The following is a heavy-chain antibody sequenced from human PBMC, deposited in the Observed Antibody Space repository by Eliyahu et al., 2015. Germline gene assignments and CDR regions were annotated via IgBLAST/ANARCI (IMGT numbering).Heavy chain of an antibody. V-gene: IGHV5-10-1*03. CDR2: IDPSDSYT. CDR1: GYRFTNYW. Sequence: EVQLVQSGAEVRKPGESLRISCQGSGYRFTNYWISWVRQMPGKGLEWMGRIDPSDSYTNYSPSSQGHVTISVDKSISSAYLQWSSLKASDTAMYYCATQSYGVNSLWGQGTLVTVSS. CDR3: ATQSYGVNSL. D-gene: IGHD4-23*01. J-gene: IGHJ4*02.